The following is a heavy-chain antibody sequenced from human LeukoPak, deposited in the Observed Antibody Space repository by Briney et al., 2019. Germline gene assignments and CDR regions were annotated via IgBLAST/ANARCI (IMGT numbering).Heavy chain of an antibody. D-gene: IGHD3-22*01. J-gene: IGHJ3*02. CDR1: GGSISSYY. V-gene: IGHV4-4*07. CDR2: IYTSGST. CDR3: ARLRRGFDISGYYAFDI. Sequence: SETLSLTCTVSGGSISSYYWSWIRQPAGKGLEWIGRIYTSGSTNYNPSLRSRVTISVDTSKNQFSLKLTSVTAAATAVYYCARLRRGFDISGYYAFDIWGQGTMVTVSS.